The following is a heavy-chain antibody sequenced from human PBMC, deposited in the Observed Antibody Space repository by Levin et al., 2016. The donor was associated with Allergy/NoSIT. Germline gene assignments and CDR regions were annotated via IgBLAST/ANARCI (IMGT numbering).Heavy chain of an antibody. D-gene: IGHD3-10*01. Sequence: ETLSLTCAASGFTFSNAWMSWVRQAPGKGLEWVGRIKSKTDGGTTDYAAPVKGRFTISRDDSKNTLYLQMNSLKTEDTAVYYCTTEPAYGSGMGVWGQGTTVTVSS. CDR1: GFTFSNAW. CDR3: TTEPAYGSGMGV. V-gene: IGHV3-15*01. J-gene: IGHJ6*02. CDR2: IKSKTDGGTT.